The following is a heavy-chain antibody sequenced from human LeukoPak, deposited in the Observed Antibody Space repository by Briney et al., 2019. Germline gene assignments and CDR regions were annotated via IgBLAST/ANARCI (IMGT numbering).Heavy chain of an antibody. J-gene: IGHJ3*01. CDR3: ARHGNWAFDF. CDR2: INEVGSDK. D-gene: IGHD1-1*01. Sequence: GGSLRLSCAASGFTFSSYWMSWVRQAPGKGLEWVATINEVGSDKQYMDSVKGRLSISRDNPKNSLYLQMNSPRAEDTAVYFCARHGNWAFDFWGQGTMVTVSS. CDR1: GFTFSSYW. V-gene: IGHV3-7*04.